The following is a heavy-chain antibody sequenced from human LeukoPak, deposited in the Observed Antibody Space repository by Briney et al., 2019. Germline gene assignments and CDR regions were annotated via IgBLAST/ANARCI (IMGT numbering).Heavy chain of an antibody. D-gene: IGHD1-26*01. CDR2: IDPNTGGT. Sequence: ASVKVSCKTSGYTFTNYYIHWVRQAPGQGLEWMGRIDPNTGGTKSAKNFQGRVTMTRDTPISTAYIALSGLRSDDTAVYYCASLYDIVGTTVDYWGQGTLVTVSS. CDR1: GYTFTNYY. CDR3: ASLYDIVGTTVDY. J-gene: IGHJ4*02. V-gene: IGHV1-2*06.